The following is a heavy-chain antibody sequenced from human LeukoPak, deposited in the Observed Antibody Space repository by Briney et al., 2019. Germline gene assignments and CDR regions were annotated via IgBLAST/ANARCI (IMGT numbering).Heavy chain of an antibody. CDR2: IYYSGST. J-gene: IGHJ4*02. CDR1: GGSISSYY. CDR3: ATQTYDILTGRAFDY. D-gene: IGHD3-9*01. V-gene: IGHV4-59*12. Sequence: KPSETLSLTCTVSGGSISSYYWSWIRQPPGKGLEWIGYIYYSGSTNYNPSLKSRVTISVDTSKNQFSLKLSSVTAADTAVYYCATQTYDILTGRAFDYWGQGTLVTVSS.